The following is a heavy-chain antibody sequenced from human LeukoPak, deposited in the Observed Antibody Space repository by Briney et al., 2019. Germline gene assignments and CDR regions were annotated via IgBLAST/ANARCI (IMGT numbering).Heavy chain of an antibody. CDR1: GGSISRSPYY. CDR2: MYYSENT. CDR3: ARQGPAMTSGFSYFFDY. J-gene: IGHJ4*02. Sequence: NPSETLSLTCTVSGGSISRSPYYWGWIRQPPGKGLEWIGSMYYSENTHQNPSLKSRLTISADTSKNQSSLKLSSVTAADTAVYYCARQGPAMTSGFSYFFDYWGQGTLVTVSS. V-gene: IGHV4-39*01. D-gene: IGHD3-22*01.